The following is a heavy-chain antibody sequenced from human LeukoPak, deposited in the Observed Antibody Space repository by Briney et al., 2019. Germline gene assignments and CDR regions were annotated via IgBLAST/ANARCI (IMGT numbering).Heavy chain of an antibody. D-gene: IGHD4-11*01. CDR1: GYIFTSNG. Sequence: GASVKVSCKASGYIFTSNGISWVRQAPGQGLEWMGWISVYNGNTNYAQRFQGRVTMTRDTSTSTAYMELRSLRSDDTAVYYCARTTVIWRGNWFDPWGQGTLVTVSS. CDR3: ARTTVIWRGNWFDP. J-gene: IGHJ5*02. CDR2: ISVYNGNT. V-gene: IGHV1-18*01.